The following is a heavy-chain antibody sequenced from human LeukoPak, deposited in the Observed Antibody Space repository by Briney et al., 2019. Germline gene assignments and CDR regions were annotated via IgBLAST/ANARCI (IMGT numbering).Heavy chain of an antibody. CDR1: GGSISSSSYY. J-gene: IGHJ3*02. CDR3: ARHEGYCSSTSCLDAFDI. D-gene: IGHD2-2*01. V-gene: IGHV4-39*01. Sequence: SETLSLTCTVSGGSISSSSYYWGWIRQPPGKGLEWIGSIYYSGSTYYNPSLKSRVTISVDTSKNQFSLKLSSVTAADTAVYYCARHEGYCSSTSCLDAFDIWGQGTMVTVSS. CDR2: IYYSGST.